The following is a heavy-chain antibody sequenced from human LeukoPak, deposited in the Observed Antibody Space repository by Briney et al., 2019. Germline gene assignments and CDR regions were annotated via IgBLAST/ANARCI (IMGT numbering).Heavy chain of an antibody. D-gene: IGHD3-10*01. CDR1: GYRFARYW. Sequence: GESLKISCEASGYRFARYWIGWVRQMPGKGLEWMGIIFPADSDTRYSPSFQGQVTISADKSITTAYLQWSSLKASDTAMYYCARPGGLDYWGQGTLVTVSS. J-gene: IGHJ4*02. CDR3: ARPGGLDY. V-gene: IGHV5-51*01. CDR2: IFPADSDT.